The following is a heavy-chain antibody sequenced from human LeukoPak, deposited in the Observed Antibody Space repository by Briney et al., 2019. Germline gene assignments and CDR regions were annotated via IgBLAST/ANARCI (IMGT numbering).Heavy chain of an antibody. V-gene: IGHV3-23*01. CDR2: ISDSGGST. CDR3: ATPRGVDVVAPRPFDY. Sequence: PGGSLRLTCAASGFTFSSYAMSWVRQAPGKGLEWVSGISDSGGSTYYADSVKGRFTISRDNSKNTLYLQMNSLRAEDTAVYYCATPRGVDVVAPRPFDYWGQGTLVTVSS. CDR1: GFTFSSYA. D-gene: IGHD2-2*01. J-gene: IGHJ4*02.